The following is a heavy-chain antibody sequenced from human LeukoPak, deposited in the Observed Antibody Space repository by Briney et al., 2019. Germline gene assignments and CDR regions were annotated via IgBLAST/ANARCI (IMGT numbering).Heavy chain of an antibody. V-gene: IGHV3-7*03. CDR3: ARDYTGYFP. J-gene: IGHJ5*02. D-gene: IGHD3-9*01. Sequence: QAGGSLRLSCAASGFPFNAYWMTWVRQAPGKGLEWVANIRQDGDTKYYVDSVKGRFTISRDNAKNSLYLQMNSLRAEDTAVYYCARDYTGYFPWGQGTLVIVSS. CDR2: IRQDGDTK. CDR1: GFPFNAYW.